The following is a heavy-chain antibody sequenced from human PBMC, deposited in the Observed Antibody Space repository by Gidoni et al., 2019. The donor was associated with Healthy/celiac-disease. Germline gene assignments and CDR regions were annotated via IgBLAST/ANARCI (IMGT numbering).Heavy chain of an antibody. D-gene: IGHD1-26*01. V-gene: IGHV1-69*06. CDR3: AREGDPPEGFDP. CDR1: GGTFSSYT. CDR2: IIPIFGTA. Sequence: QVQLVQSGAEVKKPGSSVKVSCKASGGTFSSYTIRWVRQAPGQGLEWKGGIIPIFGTANYAQKFQGRVTITADKSTSTAYMELSSLRSEDTAVYYCAREGDPPEGFDPWGQGTLVTVSS. J-gene: IGHJ5*02.